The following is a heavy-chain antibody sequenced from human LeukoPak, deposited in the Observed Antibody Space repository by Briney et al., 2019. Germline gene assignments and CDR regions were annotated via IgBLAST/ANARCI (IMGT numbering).Heavy chain of an antibody. CDR3: ARGGSSWIRYFDRFPDY. V-gene: IGHV4-59*01. CDR2: IYYSGST. J-gene: IGHJ4*02. CDR1: GGSISSYY. Sequence: PSETLSLTCTVSGGSISSYYWSWIRQPPGKGLEWIGYIYYSGSTNYNPSLKSRVTISVDTSKNQFSLKLSSVTAADTAVYYCARGGSSWIRYFDRFPDYWGQGTLVTVSS. D-gene: IGHD3-9*01.